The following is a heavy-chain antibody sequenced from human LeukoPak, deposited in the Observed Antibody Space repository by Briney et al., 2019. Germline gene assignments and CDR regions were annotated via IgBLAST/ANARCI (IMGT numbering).Heavy chain of an antibody. CDR3: ASGSRQWLEGFDY. CDR2: ISYDGSNK. Sequence: PGGPLRLSCAASGFTFSSYAMHWVRQAPGKGLEWVAVISYDGSNKYYADSVKGRFTISRDNSKNTLYLQMNSLRAEDTAVYYCASGSRQWLEGFDYWGQGTLVTVSS. D-gene: IGHD6-19*01. V-gene: IGHV3-30*04. J-gene: IGHJ4*02. CDR1: GFTFSSYA.